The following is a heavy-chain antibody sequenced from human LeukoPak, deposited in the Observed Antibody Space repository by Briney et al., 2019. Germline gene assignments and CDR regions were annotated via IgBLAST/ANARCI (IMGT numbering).Heavy chain of an antibody. V-gene: IGHV4-39*07. J-gene: IGHJ4*02. D-gene: IGHD1-26*01. CDR3: ARDLHGGIYYLDS. CDR2: IYYSGST. Sequence: SETLSLTCTVSGGSISSSSYYWGWIRQPPGKGLEWIGSIYYSGSTYYNPSLKSRITISVDTSKNQFSLKVSSVTAADAAVYYCARDLHGGIYYLDSWGQGTLVTVSS. CDR1: GGSISSSSYY.